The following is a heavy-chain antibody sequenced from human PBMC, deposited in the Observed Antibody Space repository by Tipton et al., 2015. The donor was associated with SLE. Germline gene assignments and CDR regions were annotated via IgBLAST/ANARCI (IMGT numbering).Heavy chain of an antibody. Sequence: TLSLTCAVSGDSISRSYWSWIRQPPGKGLEWIGYIYYSGSTNYNPSLKSRVTISVDTSKNQFSLKLSSVTAADTAVYYCARDHLPGGYYYYMDVWGKGTTVTVSS. V-gene: IGHV4-59*01. CDR1: GDSISRSY. D-gene: IGHD3-10*01. J-gene: IGHJ6*03. CDR3: ARDHLPGGYYYYMDV. CDR2: IYYSGST.